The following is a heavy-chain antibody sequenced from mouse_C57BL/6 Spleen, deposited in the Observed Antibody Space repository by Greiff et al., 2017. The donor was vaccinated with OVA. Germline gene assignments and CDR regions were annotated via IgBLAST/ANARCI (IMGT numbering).Heavy chain of an antibody. CDR1: GYTFTDYE. J-gene: IGHJ3*01. V-gene: IGHV1-15*01. CDR3: TRIYYDYEGFAY. Sequence: QVQLQQSGAELVRPGASVTLSCKASGYTFTDYEMHRVKQTPVHGLEWIGAIDPETGGTAYNQKFKGKAILTADKSSSTAYMELRSLTSEDSAVYYCTRIYYDYEGFAYWGQGTLVTVSA. D-gene: IGHD2-4*01. CDR2: IDPETGGT.